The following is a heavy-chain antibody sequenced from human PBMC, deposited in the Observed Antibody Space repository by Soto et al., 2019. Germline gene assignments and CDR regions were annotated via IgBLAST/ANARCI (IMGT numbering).Heavy chain of an antibody. CDR1: AFTFTSSA. Sequence: AMKASCKASAFTFTSSAVRCGRHARGQRREGIGWIGGGSGNTNYAQKGQERVNITRDSASSTAYMELSSLRSVDRAVYYCAAGDSSSWYWYVDLWGRGTLVTGAS. J-gene: IGHJ2*01. D-gene: IGHD6-13*01. V-gene: IGHV1-58*01. CDR3: AAGDSSSWYWYVDL. CDR2: IGGGSGNT.